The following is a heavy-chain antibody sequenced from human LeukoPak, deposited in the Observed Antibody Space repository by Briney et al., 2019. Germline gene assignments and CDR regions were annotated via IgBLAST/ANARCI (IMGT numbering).Heavy chain of an antibody. Sequence: SETLSLTCSVSGVSISDYYWTWFRQPAGKGLEWIGRIYISGSTNYNPSLKSRVIMSVDTSRNQLSLKLTSLTAADTAVYYCARTMEGYCSGGSCYQYSYYMDVWGKGTTVTVSS. CDR2: IYISGST. V-gene: IGHV4-4*07. CDR3: ARTMEGYCSGGSCYQYSYYMDV. CDR1: GVSISDYY. J-gene: IGHJ6*03. D-gene: IGHD2-15*01.